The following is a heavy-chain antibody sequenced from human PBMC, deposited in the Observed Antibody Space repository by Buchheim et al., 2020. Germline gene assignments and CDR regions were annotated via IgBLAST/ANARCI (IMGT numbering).Heavy chain of an antibody. CDR3: AKYAHYDFWSGYFYYYYGMDV. CDR1: GFTFSSYA. Sequence: QVQLVESGGGVVQPGRSLRLSCAASGFTFSSYAMHWVRQAPGKGLEWVAVISYDGSNKYYADSVKGRFTISRDNSKNTLYLQMNSLRAEDTAVYYCAKYAHYDFWSGYFYYYYGMDVWGQGTT. J-gene: IGHJ6*02. V-gene: IGHV3-30*18. CDR2: ISYDGSNK. D-gene: IGHD3-3*01.